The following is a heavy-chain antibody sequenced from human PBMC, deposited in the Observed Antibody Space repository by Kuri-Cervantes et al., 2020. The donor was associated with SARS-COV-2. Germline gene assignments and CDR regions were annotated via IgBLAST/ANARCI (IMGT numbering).Heavy chain of an antibody. Sequence: GGSLRLSCAASGFTFSSYSMNWVRQAPGKGLEWVSSISSSSSYIYYADSVKGRFTISRDNAKNSLYLQMNSLRAEDTAVYYCAKAYTLSYYYYMDVWGKGTTVTVSS. D-gene: IGHD1-14*01. J-gene: IGHJ6*03. CDR1: GFTFSSYS. V-gene: IGHV3-21*04. CDR3: AKAYTLSYYYYMDV. CDR2: ISSSSSYI.